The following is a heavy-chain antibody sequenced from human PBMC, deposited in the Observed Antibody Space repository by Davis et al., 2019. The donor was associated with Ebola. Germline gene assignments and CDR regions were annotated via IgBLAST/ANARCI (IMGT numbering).Heavy chain of an antibody. D-gene: IGHD5-24*01. CDR3: AKEGSVGYNYGWYFDL. V-gene: IGHV3-23*01. Sequence: PGGSLRLSCAASGFTFRSYAMSWVRQAPGKGLEWVSTISGSGGSTYYADSVKGRFTITRDNSKHTRYLQMNSLRAEDTAIYYCAKEGSVGYNYGWYFDLWGRGTLVTVSS. CDR2: ISGSGGST. CDR1: GFTFRSYA. J-gene: IGHJ2*01.